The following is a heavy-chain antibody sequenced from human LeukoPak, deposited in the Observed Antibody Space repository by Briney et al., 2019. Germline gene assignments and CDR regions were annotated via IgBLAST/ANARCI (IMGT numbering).Heavy chain of an antibody. CDR1: GCTFTGYY. CDR3: ARVLGETDAFDI. J-gene: IGHJ3*02. V-gene: IGHV1-2*02. Sequence: GASVKVSCKASGCTFTGYYMHWVRQAPGQGLEWMGWINPNSGGTNYAQKFQGRVTMTRDTSISTAYMELSRLRSDDTAVYYCARVLGETDAFDIWGQGTMVTVSS. D-gene: IGHD2-21*01. CDR2: INPNSGGT.